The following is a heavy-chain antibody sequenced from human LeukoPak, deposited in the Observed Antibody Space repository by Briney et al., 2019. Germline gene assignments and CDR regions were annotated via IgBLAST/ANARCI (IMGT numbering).Heavy chain of an antibody. CDR2: IRSKAYGGTT. J-gene: IGHJ2*01. CDR1: GFTFGDYA. CDR3: TRSTVTNTPYWYFDL. V-gene: IGHV3-49*04. Sequence: PGGSLRLSCTASGFTFGDYAMSWVRQAPGKGLEWVGFIRSKAYGGTTEYAASVKGRFTISRDDSKSIAYLQMNSLKTEDTAVYHCTRSTVTNTPYWYFDLWGRGTLVTVSS. D-gene: IGHD4-17*01.